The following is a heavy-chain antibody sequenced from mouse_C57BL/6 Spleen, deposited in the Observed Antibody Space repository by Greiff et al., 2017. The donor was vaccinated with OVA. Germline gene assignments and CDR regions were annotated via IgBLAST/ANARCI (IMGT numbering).Heavy chain of an antibody. J-gene: IGHJ1*03. CDR2: IDPSDSYT. CDR3: ARWDYYGSLWYFDV. Sequence: QVQLQQPGAELVMPGASVKLSCKASGYTFTSYWMHWVEQRPGQGLEWIGEIDPSDSYTNYNQKFKGKSTLTVDKSSSTAYMQLSSLTSEDSAVYYGARWDYYGSLWYFDVWGTGTTVTVSS. D-gene: IGHD1-1*01. V-gene: IGHV1-69*01. CDR1: GYTFTSYW.